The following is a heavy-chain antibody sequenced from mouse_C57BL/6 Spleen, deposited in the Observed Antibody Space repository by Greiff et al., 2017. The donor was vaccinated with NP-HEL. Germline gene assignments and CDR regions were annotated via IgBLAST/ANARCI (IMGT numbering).Heavy chain of an antibody. J-gene: IGHJ1*03. D-gene: IGHD1-1*01. CDR1: GYTFTSYG. V-gene: IGHV1-81*01. CDR3: ARGTTVVAWYFDV. CDR2: IYPRSGNT. Sequence: VQLQQSGAELARPGASVKLSCKASGYTFTSYGISWVKQRTGQGLEWIGEIYPRSGNTYYNEKFKGKGTLTADKSSSTAYMELRSLTSEDSAVYFWARGTTVVAWYFDVWGTGTTVTVSS.